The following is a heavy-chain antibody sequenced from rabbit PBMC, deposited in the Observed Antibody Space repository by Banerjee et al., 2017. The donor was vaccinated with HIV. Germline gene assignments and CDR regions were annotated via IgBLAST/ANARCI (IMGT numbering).Heavy chain of an antibody. Sequence: QSLEESGGDLVQPGASLTLTCTASGFSFSNSYWICWVRQAPGKGLEWIACIGAGSSGITYYASWAKGRFTCSKTSSTTVTLQMTSLTAADTATYFCARDAGYAGSNLWGQGTLVTVS. J-gene: IGHJ4*01. CDR2: IGAGSSGIT. D-gene: IGHD4-2*01. CDR3: ARDAGYAGSNL. V-gene: IGHV1S40*01. CDR1: GFSFSNSYW.